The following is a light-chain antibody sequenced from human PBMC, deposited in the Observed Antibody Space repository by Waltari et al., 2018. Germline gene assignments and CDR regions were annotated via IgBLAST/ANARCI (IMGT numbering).Light chain of an antibody. CDR3: QQRSNWPWT. J-gene: IGKJ1*01. CDR1: QSVSTY. Sequence: EIVLTQSPATLSLSPGERATLSCRASQSVSTYLAWSQQKPGQAPRLLIFDASHRATGIPARFSGSGSGTDFTLTISSLEPEDFAVYYCQQRSNWPWTFGQGTKVEIK. V-gene: IGKV3-11*01. CDR2: DAS.